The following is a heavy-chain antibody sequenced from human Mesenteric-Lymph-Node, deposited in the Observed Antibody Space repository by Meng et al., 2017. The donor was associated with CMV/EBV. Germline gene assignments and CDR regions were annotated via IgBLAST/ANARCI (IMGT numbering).Heavy chain of an antibody. Sequence: SLKISCAASGFKFDDYGVHWVRQVPGKGLEWVSGIIWSGGATAYADSVKGRFTISRDNAKKSLYLQMNSLRDEDSALYYCAKGAPGNYYAMDVWGQGTTVTVSS. CDR1: GFKFDDYG. CDR2: IIWSGGAT. CDR3: AKGAPGNYYAMDV. V-gene: IGHV3-9*01. J-gene: IGHJ6*02.